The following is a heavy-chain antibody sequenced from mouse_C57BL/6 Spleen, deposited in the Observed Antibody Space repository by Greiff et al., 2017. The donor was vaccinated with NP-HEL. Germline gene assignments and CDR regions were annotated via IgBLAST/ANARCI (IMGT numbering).Heavy chain of an antibody. Sequence: EVQLQQSGPELVKPGASVKISCKASGYTFTDYYMNWVKQSHGKSLEWIGDINPNNGGTSYNQKFKGKATLTVDKSSSTAYMELRSLTSEDSAVYYCARLWRNYFDYWGQGTTLTVSS. J-gene: IGHJ2*01. CDR3: ARLWRNYFDY. CDR2: INPNNGGT. V-gene: IGHV1-26*01. D-gene: IGHD1-1*02. CDR1: GYTFTDYY.